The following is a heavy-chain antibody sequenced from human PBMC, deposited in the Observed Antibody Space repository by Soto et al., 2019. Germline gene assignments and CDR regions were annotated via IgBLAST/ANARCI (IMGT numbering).Heavy chain of an antibody. CDR3: ARDHSSSWHDFDY. V-gene: IGHV1-18*01. D-gene: IGHD6-13*01. Sequence: GASVKVSCKASGYTFTSYGINWVRQAPGRGLEWMGWISGYNGNTNYAQKFQGRVTMTTDTSTTTAYMELWSLRSDDTAVYYCARDHSSSWHDFDYWGQGTLVTVSS. J-gene: IGHJ4*02. CDR1: GYTFTSYG. CDR2: ISGYNGNT.